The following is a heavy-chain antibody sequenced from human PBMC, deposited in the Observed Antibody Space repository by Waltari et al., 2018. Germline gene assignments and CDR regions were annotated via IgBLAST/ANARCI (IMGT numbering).Heavy chain of an antibody. J-gene: IGHJ4*02. D-gene: IGHD3-22*01. CDR1: GGSIRRSGYY. Sequence: QLELQESGPGLVKPSETLSLTCSVSGGSIRRSGYYWVWIRQPPGKGLEWIGSSYYSWTTYSNPSLNRRVTISVDTSKTQFSLKLTSVTAADTAMYFCARQSYYDESGHDWGQGTLVTVSS. CDR3: ARQSYYDESGHD. V-gene: IGHV4-39*01. CDR2: SYYSWTT.